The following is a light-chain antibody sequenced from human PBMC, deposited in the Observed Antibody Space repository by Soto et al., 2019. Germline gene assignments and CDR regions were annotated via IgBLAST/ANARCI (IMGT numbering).Light chain of an antibody. CDR3: QQYGGSPLFT. CDR1: QNINSW. V-gene: IGKV1-5*03. CDR2: EAS. Sequence: DIHMTQSPSTLSASVGDRVTITCRASQNINSWLAWYQQKPGKAPKLLIYEASSLEKGVPARFGGSGSGTEFTLTISSLQPDDFAVYSCQQYGGSPLFTFGPGTRVDFK. J-gene: IGKJ3*01.